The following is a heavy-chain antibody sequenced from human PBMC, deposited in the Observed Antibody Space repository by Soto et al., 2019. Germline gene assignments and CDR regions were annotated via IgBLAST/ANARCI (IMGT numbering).Heavy chain of an antibody. D-gene: IGHD6-19*01. Sequence: QVQLVQSGAEVKKPGSSVKVSCKASGGTFSSYAISWVRQAPGQGLEWMGGSIPIFDTANYAQKFQGRVTITADESTSTASMELSSLSSEDTAVYYCARDRGAAVAGNLLEFYYFYYWGNGTLVTVSS. J-gene: IGHJ4*01. V-gene: IGHV1-69*01. CDR3: ARDRGAAVAGNLLEFYYFYY. CDR2: SIPIFDTA. CDR1: GGTFSSYA.